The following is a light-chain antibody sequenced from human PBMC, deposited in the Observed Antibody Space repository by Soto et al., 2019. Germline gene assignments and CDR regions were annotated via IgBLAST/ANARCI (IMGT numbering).Light chain of an antibody. CDR2: AAS. CDR3: QTYYNAPRT. V-gene: IGKV1-27*01. Sequence: DIQMTQSPSSLSASVGDTVTITCRASQGISNYLAWYQQKPGQVPNLLIYAASTLQSGVPSRFSGSGSGTDFTSTISSLRPEDVATYYCQTYYNAPRTFGQGTKVEI. J-gene: IGKJ1*01. CDR1: QGISNY.